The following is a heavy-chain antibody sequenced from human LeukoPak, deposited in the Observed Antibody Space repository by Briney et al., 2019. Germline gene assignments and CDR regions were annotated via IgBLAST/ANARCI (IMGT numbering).Heavy chain of an antibody. CDR1: GFTFSSYS. V-gene: IGHV3-48*02. J-gene: IGHJ4*02. D-gene: IGHD3-16*01. CDR2: ISRVGSPI. CDR3: ARDWGSLYYLDF. Sequence: GGTLRLSCAASGFTFSSYSLNWLAPAPGKGLMGVSYISRVGSPIYYAASVKGRFTISRDNAKNSLYLQMNSLRDDDTAVYYCARDWGSLYYLDFLGEGTLVTVSS.